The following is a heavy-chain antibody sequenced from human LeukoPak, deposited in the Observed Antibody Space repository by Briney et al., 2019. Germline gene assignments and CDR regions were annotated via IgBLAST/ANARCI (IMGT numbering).Heavy chain of an antibody. J-gene: IGHJ4*02. Sequence: GGSLRLSCTVSGFTVSSNSMSWVRQAPGKGLEWVSFISTSSSYIYYADSVKGRFTISRDNAKNSLYLQMNSLRAEDTAVYYCARALGGYSYGLDYWGQGTLVTVSS. CDR2: ISTSSSYI. D-gene: IGHD5-18*01. CDR3: ARALGGYSYGLDY. CDR1: GFTVSSNS. V-gene: IGHV3-21*01.